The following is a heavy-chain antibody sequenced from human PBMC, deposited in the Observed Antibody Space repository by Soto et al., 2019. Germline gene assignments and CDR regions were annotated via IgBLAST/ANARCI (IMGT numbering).Heavy chain of an antibody. CDR3: ARGSGSLYSFDF. CDR1: GFSVSTNY. J-gene: IGHJ4*02. Sequence: GGSLRLSCAASGFSVSTNYMTWVRQAPGKGLEWVSVIYSGGSTYYADSVKGRFTISRDNSKNTLHLQMNSLRAEDTAVYYCARGSGSLYSFDFSGRGTLLTVSS. D-gene: IGHD1-26*01. V-gene: IGHV3-53*01. CDR2: IYSGGST.